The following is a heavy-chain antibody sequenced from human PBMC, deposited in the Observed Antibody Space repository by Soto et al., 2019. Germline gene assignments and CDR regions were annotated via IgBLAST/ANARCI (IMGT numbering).Heavy chain of an antibody. D-gene: IGHD6-19*01. V-gene: IGHV6-1*01. CDR1: GDRVSSNSAA. CDR2: TYYRSKWYN. Sequence: SQTLSLTCAISGDRVSSNSAAWNWIRQSPSRGLEWLGRTYYRSKWYNDYAVSVKSRITINPDTSKNQFSLQLNSVTPEDTAVYYCARSVARVGDYYYYGMDVWGQGTTVTVSS. J-gene: IGHJ6*02. CDR3: ARSVARVGDYYYYGMDV.